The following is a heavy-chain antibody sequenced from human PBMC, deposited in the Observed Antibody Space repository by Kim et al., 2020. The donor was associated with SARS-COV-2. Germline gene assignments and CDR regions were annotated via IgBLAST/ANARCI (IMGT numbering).Heavy chain of an antibody. D-gene: IGHD3-10*01. CDR1: GFTFSSYS. Sequence: GGSLRLSCAASGFTFSSYSMNWVRQAPGKGLEWVSYISSSSSTIYYADSVKCRFTISRAKAKNSLYLKMNSPGDEDMAVYYCARDGLWFGGLYFDYWGQGTLVAVSS. CDR2: ISSSSSTI. CDR3: ARDGLWFGGLYFDY. V-gene: IGHV3-48*02. J-gene: IGHJ4*02.